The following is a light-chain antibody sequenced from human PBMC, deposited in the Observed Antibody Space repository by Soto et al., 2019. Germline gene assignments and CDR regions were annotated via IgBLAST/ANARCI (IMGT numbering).Light chain of an antibody. Sequence: QSAQTQPASVSGSPGQSITISCTGTSSDIGGYNSVSWYQHHPGKAPKLMIYDVTNRPSGVSNRFSGSKSGNTASLTFSGLQAEDEADYYCSSYTSRSTLGVFGGGTKVTVL. V-gene: IGLV2-14*03. CDR1: SSDIGGYNS. CDR2: DVT. CDR3: SSYTSRSTLGV. J-gene: IGLJ2*01.